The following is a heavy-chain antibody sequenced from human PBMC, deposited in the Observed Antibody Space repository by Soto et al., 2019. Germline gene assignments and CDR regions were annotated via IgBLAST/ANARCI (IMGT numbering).Heavy chain of an antibody. CDR2: IYYSGST. CDR3: ARGSGYYYGMDV. Sequence: PSETLSLTCAVSGGSISSDYWWIWVRQAPGKGLEWIGYIYYSGSTYYNPSLKSRVTISVDTSKNQFSLKLSSVTAADTAVYYCARGSGYYYGMDVWGQGTTVTVSS. V-gene: IGHV4-30-4*01. CDR1: GGSISSDYW. D-gene: IGHD3-10*01. J-gene: IGHJ6*02.